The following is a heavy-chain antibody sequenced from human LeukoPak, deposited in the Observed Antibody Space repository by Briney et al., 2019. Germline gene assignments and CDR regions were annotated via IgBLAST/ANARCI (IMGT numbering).Heavy chain of an antibody. V-gene: IGHV3-7*01. CDR2: INHEEDEK. Sequence: GGSLRLSCRASRFRFSSYWMAWVRQAPGKGLEGVANINHEEDEKYYLDCVKGRFTISTDNANNSLYLQMNSLRVEDTAVYYCARVSRRPGYSGYDLPLDYWGQGTLVTVSS. CDR3: ARVSRRPGYSGYDLPLDY. D-gene: IGHD5-12*01. CDR1: RFRFSSYW. J-gene: IGHJ4*02.